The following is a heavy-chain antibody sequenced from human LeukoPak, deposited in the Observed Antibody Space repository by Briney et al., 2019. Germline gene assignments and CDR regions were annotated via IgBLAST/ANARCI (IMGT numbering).Heavy chain of an antibody. V-gene: IGHV3-11*01. J-gene: IGHJ4*02. CDR3: ARVHGDCSGGNCYYFDH. CDR2: ISSSGSII. Sequence: GGSLRLSCAASGFNFSDYYMSWIRQAPGKGLEWVSYISSSGSIIIYADSVKGRFTISRDNAKNSLYLQMNSLRAEDTAVYYCARVHGDCSGGNCYYFDHWGQGTLVTVAS. D-gene: IGHD2-15*01. CDR1: GFNFSDYY.